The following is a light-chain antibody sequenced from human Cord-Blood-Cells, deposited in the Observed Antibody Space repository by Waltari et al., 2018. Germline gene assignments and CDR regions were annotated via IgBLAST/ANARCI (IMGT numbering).Light chain of an antibody. J-gene: IGKJ4*01. V-gene: IGKV3-11*01. CDR1: QSVSIY. CDR3: QQRSNWLT. Sequence: EIVLTQSPATLSLSPGERATLSCRASQSVSIYLAWYQQKPGQAPRLLIYDASNRATGIPARFSGSQSGTDFTLTISSLEPEDFAFYDCQQRSNWLTFGGGTKVEIK. CDR2: DAS.